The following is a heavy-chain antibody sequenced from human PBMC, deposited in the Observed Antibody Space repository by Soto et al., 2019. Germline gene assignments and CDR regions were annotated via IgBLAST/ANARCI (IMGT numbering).Heavy chain of an antibody. CDR2: ISGSGGST. V-gene: IGHV3-23*01. CDR1: GFTVSSYA. J-gene: IGHJ4*02. D-gene: IGHD2-8*01. Sequence: EVQLLESGGGLVQPGGSLRLSCAASGFTVSSYAMSWVRQAPGKGLEWVSAISGSGGSTYYADSVKGRFTISRDNSKNTLYLQMNSLRAEDTAVYYCAKDKTVLGVFDYWGQGTLVTVSS. CDR3: AKDKTVLGVFDY.